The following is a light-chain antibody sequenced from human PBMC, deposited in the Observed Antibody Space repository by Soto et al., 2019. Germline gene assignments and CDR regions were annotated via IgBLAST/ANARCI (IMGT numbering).Light chain of an antibody. CDR3: QQYGTSPWT. V-gene: IGKV3-20*01. Sequence: EIVLTQSPGTLSLSPGERATLSCRASQSVSSNYLARQQQKPGQAPRLLIYGASSRATGIPDRFSGSGSGTDFTLTISRLEPEDVAVYYCQQYGTSPWTFGQGTKVEIK. CDR1: QSVSSNY. CDR2: GAS. J-gene: IGKJ1*01.